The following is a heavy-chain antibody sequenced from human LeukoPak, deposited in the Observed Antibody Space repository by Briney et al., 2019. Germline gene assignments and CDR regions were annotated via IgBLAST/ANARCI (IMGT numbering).Heavy chain of an antibody. D-gene: IGHD2-2*01. CDR3: AKALPAAAYYYYGMDV. CDR2: ISYDGSNK. Sequence: GGSLRLSCEASGFTFSNYAMSWVRQAPGKGLEWVAVISYDGSNKYYADSVKGRFTISRDNSKNTLYLQMNSLRAEDTAVYYCAKALPAAAYYYYGMDVWGQGTTVTVSS. J-gene: IGHJ6*02. CDR1: GFTFSNYA. V-gene: IGHV3-30*18.